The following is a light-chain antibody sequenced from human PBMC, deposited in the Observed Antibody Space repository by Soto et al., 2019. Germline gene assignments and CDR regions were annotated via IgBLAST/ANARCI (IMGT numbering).Light chain of an antibody. CDR3: QQYGSSPLT. J-gene: IGKJ4*01. V-gene: IGKV3-20*01. Sequence: EIVLTQSPGTLSLYPGERAALSCWASQSLTANLAWYQQKPGQPPRPLIYGATTRAAGIPDRFIGSGSGTEFTLPINRLEPEDAAVYFCQQYGSSPLTFGGGTKVEI. CDR1: QSLTAN. CDR2: GAT.